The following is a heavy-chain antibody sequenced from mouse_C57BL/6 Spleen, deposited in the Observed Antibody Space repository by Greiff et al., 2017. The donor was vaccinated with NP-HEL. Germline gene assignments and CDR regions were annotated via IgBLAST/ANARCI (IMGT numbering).Heavy chain of an antibody. V-gene: IGHV1-82*01. CDR3: ARWGVSGFSGSSYNFDY. Sequence: QVQLKESGPELVKPGASVKISCKASGYAFSSSWMNWVKQRPGKGLEWIGRIYPGDGDTNYNGKFKGKATLTADKSSSTAYMQLSSLTSEDSAVYFCARWGVSGFSGSSYNFDYWGQGTTLTVSS. J-gene: IGHJ2*01. CDR2: IYPGDGDT. CDR1: GYAFSSSW. D-gene: IGHD1-1*01.